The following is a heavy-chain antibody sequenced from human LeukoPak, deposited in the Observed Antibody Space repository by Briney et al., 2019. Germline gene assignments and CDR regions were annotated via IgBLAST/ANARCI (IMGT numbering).Heavy chain of an antibody. CDR3: ARLRDWFDP. CDR2: IFYRGTT. Sequence: PSETLSLTCTVSGGSISSSSSYWGWIRQPPGKGLEWIGSIFYRGTTYYNASLKSRVTISVDTSKNQFSLNLNSVTAADTAVYYCARLRDWFDPWGQGTLVTVSS. J-gene: IGHJ5*02. D-gene: IGHD5-24*01. V-gene: IGHV4-39*07. CDR1: GGSISSSSSY.